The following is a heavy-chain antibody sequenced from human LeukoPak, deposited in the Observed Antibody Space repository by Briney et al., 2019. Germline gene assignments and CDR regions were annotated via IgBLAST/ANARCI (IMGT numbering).Heavy chain of an antibody. D-gene: IGHD4-17*01. V-gene: IGHV4-59*01. J-gene: IGHJ4*02. CDR3: AREVGDYVGVFDY. CDR2: VFYSGST. Sequence: SETLSLTCTVSGGSISSYYWSWIRQPPGGGLEWIGYVFYSGSTNYNPSLKSRVTISVDMSKNQFSLKLTSVTAADTAVYYCAREVGDYVGVFDYWGQGTLVTVSS. CDR1: GGSISSYY.